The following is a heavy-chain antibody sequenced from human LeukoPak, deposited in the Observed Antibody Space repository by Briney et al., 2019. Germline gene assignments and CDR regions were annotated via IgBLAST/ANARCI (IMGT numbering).Heavy chain of an antibody. CDR2: ISGDGDST. CDR3: AKGNERRAFDI. V-gene: IGHV3-43*02. J-gene: IGHJ3*02. Sequence: GGSLRLSCAASGFTFDDYAIRWVRQAPGRGLDWVSLISGDGDSTYYADSVKGRFTISRDNSKNSLYLQMNSLRTEDTALYYCAKGNERRAFDIWGQGTMATVSS. CDR1: GFTFDDYA.